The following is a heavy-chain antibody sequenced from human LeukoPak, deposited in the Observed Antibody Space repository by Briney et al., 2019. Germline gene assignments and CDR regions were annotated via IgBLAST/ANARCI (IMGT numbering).Heavy chain of an antibody. D-gene: IGHD3-22*01. V-gene: IGHV3-23*01. CDR3: ARDITMIVVVITGWFDP. CDR1: GFTFSSYA. Sequence: AGGSLRLSCAASGFTFSSYAMSWVRQAPGKGLEWVSAISGSGGSTYYADSVKGRFTISRDNSKNTLYLQMNSLRAEDTAVYYCARDITMIVVVITGWFDPWGQGTLVTVTS. CDR2: ISGSGGST. J-gene: IGHJ5*02.